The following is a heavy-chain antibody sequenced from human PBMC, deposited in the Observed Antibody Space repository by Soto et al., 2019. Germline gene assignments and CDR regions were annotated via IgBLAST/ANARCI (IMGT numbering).Heavy chain of an antibody. V-gene: IGHV3-23*01. CDR3: AKHYCGSSTTCFYAFDF. CDR1: GFTFSSYA. J-gene: IGHJ3*01. Sequence: PGGSLRLSCAASGFTFSSYAMSCVRPAPGKGLEWVSAISGCGGDTYYADSVQGRFTISRDYSKITLYLQMSSLRAEDTAVYYCAKHYCGSSTTCFYAFDFWGQGTMVTVSS. D-gene: IGHD2-2*01. CDR2: ISGCGGDT.